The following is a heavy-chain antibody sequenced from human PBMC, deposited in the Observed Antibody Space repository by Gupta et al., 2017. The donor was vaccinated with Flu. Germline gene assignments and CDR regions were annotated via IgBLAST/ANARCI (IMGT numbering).Heavy chain of an antibody. CDR1: GFTFSSYT. CDR3: ARDWSDYGHFDS. Sequence: EVQLVESGGGLVKPGGSLRLSCAASGFTFSSYTMSWVRQAPGKGLEWVSSISASSTYIYYADSIKGRFTISRDNAKNSLSLQVNSLRADDTAVFYCARDWSDYGHFDSWGQGTLVTVSS. D-gene: IGHD4-17*01. V-gene: IGHV3-21*01. J-gene: IGHJ4*02. CDR2: ISASSTYI.